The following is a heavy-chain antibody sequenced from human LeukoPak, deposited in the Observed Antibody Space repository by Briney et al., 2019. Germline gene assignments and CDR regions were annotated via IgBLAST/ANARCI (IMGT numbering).Heavy chain of an antibody. D-gene: IGHD6-19*01. CDR1: GFTFSSYW. Sequence: PGGSLRLSCAASGFTFSSYWMSWVRQTPGKGLEWVANIKKDGSEKRYVDSVKGRFTISRDNAKNSLYLQMNSLRAEDTAVYYCVREGGSDWYSGWFDPWGQGTLVTVSS. CDR2: IKKDGSEK. J-gene: IGHJ5*02. V-gene: IGHV3-7*01. CDR3: VREGGSDWYSGWFDP.